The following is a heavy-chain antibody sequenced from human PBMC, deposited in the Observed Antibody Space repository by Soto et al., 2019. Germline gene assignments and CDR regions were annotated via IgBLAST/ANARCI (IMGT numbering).Heavy chain of an antibody. CDR3: TTDRITIFGVVMHGMDV. CDR1: GFTFSSFW. D-gene: IGHD3-3*01. Sequence: SLRLSCAASGFTFSSFWMSWVRQAPGKGLEWVANIKTDGSETHYVDSVKGRFTISRDNPKTSLFLQMNSLRVEDTAVYYCTTDRITIFGVVMHGMDVWGQGTTVTVSS. J-gene: IGHJ6*02. V-gene: IGHV3-7*03. CDR2: IKTDGSET.